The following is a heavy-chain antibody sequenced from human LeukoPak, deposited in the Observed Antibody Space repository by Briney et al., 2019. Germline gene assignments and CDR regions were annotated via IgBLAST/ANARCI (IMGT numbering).Heavy chain of an antibody. CDR3: AKGIYGSGSYYSNYYYNMDV. CDR1: GFTFSSYG. CDR2: ISGSANST. D-gene: IGHD3-10*01. V-gene: IGHV3-23*01. J-gene: IGHJ6*03. Sequence: GGTLRLSCAASGFTFSSYGMSWVRQAPGKGLEWVSGISGSANSTDYADSVKGRFTISRDNSKNTLCLQMNSLRAEDTAVYYCAKGIYGSGSYYSNYYYNMDVWGKGTTVTISS.